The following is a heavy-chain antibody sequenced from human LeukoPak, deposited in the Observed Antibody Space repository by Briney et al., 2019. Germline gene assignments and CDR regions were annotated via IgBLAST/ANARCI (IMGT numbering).Heavy chain of an antibody. CDR2: ISYDGSNK. V-gene: IGHV3-30*03. CDR3: AGDDILTGYYVY. D-gene: IGHD3-9*01. CDR1: GFTFSSYG. Sequence: GGSLRLSCAASGFTFSSYGMHWVRQAPGKGLEWVAVISYDGSNKYYADSVKGRFTISRDNSKNTLYLQMNSLRAEDTAVYYCAGDDILTGYYVYWGHGTLVTVSS. J-gene: IGHJ4*01.